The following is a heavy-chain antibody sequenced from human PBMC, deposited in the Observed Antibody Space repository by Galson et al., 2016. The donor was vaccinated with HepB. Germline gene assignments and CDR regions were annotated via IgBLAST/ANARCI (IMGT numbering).Heavy chain of an antibody. J-gene: IGHJ5*02. CDR1: GGSISSYY. Sequence: ETLSLTCTVSGGSISSYYWSWIRQPPGKGLEWLGSIYNSGSTNNNPSLKSRVTISVDTPKNQFSLKLSSVTAADTAVYYCAREPDYGDYRGGWFDPWGQGTLVTVSS. CDR3: AREPDYGDYRGGWFDP. D-gene: IGHD4-17*01. V-gene: IGHV4-59*01. CDR2: IYNSGST.